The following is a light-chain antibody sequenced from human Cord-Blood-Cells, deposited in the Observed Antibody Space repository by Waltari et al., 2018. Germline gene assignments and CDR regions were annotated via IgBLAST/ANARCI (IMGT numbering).Light chain of an antibody. Sequence: DIQTTQSPSSLSASVGDRVTITCRESQSISSYLNWYQQKPGKAPKLLIYAASSLQSGVPSRFSGSGSGTDFTLTISSLQPEDFATYYCQQSYSTPRTFGQGTKVEIK. CDR2: AAS. J-gene: IGKJ1*01. CDR3: QQSYSTPRT. V-gene: IGKV1-39*01. CDR1: QSISSY.